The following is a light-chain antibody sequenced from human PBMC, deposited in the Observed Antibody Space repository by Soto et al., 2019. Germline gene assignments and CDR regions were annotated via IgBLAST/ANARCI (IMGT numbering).Light chain of an antibody. CDR1: QNVYNN. V-gene: IGKV3-15*01. CDR2: DAS. Sequence: EIVMTQSPATLSVSPGEGATLSCKASQNVYNNLAWYQQRPGQPPRLLIYDASTRATSISARFSGSGYGTDFTLTISSLQSEDFAVYFCQQCRNWPLTFGGGTKVEIK. J-gene: IGKJ4*01. CDR3: QQCRNWPLT.